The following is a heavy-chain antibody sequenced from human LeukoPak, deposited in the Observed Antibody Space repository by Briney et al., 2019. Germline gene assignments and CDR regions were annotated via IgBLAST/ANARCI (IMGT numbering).Heavy chain of an antibody. D-gene: IGHD6-19*01. Sequence: GGSLRLSCAASGFTFSSYWMHWVRQPPGKGLVWVSRIKSDGSNIVYADSVKGRFTISRDNSKNTLYLQMNSLRAEDTAVYYCARGPLAVAHPYYFDYWGQGTLVTVSS. J-gene: IGHJ4*02. V-gene: IGHV3-74*01. CDR2: IKSDGSNI. CDR3: ARGPLAVAHPYYFDY. CDR1: GFTFSSYW.